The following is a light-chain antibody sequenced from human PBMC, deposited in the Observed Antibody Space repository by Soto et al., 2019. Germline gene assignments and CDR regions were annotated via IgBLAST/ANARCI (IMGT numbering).Light chain of an antibody. CDR3: CSYAGGSTFYV. V-gene: IGLV2-23*03. J-gene: IGLJ1*01. CDR1: SSDVGSYDL. Sequence: QSVLTQPASVSGSPGQSITIPCTGTSSDVGSYDLVSWYQQHPGKAPQLMIYEGSKRPSGVSNRFSGSKSGNTAYLTITGLQAEDEADYYCCSYAGGSTFYVFGSGTKVTVL. CDR2: EGS.